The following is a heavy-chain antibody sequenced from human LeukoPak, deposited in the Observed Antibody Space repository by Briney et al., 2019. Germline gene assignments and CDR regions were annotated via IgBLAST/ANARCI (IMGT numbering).Heavy chain of an antibody. CDR2: INPNSGGT. Sequence: ASVKVSCTASGYTFTGYYMHWVRQAPGQGLEWMGWINPNSGGTNYAQKFQGWVTMTRNTSISTAYMELSSLRSEDTAVYYCARVGVTSIDYWGQGTLVTVSS. D-gene: IGHD2-8*01. V-gene: IGHV1-2*04. J-gene: IGHJ4*02. CDR3: ARVGVTSIDY. CDR1: GYTFTGYY.